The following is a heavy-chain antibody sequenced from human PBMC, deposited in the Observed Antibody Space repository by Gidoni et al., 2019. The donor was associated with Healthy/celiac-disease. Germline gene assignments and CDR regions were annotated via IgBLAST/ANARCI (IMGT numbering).Heavy chain of an antibody. Sequence: QLQLQESSPGLVKPSETLSLTCTVSGGSISRSSYYWGWIRQPPGKGLEWIGSIFYSGSPYYNPSLKSRVTISIDTSKNQFSLKLSSVTAADTAVYYCARHDSGPNYYFDYWGQGTLVTVSS. CDR1: GGSISRSSYY. CDR3: ARHDSGPNYYFDY. D-gene: IGHD4-17*01. V-gene: IGHV4-39*01. J-gene: IGHJ4*02. CDR2: IFYSGSP.